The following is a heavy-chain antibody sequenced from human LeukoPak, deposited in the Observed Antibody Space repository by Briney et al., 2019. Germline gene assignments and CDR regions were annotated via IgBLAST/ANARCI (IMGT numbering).Heavy chain of an antibody. D-gene: IGHD6-13*01. J-gene: IGHJ4*02. CDR1: GGTFSSYA. CDR3: ARDMAAAGTGDY. Sequence: ASVKVSCKASGGTFSSYAISWVRQAPGQGLEWMGWISAYNGNTNYAQKLQGRVTMTTDTSTSTAYMELRSLRSDDTAVYYCARDMAAAGTGDYWGQGTLVTVSS. CDR2: ISAYNGNT. V-gene: IGHV1-18*01.